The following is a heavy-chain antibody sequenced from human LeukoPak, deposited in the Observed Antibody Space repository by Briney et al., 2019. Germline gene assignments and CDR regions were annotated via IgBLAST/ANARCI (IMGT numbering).Heavy chain of an antibody. CDR2: ISYDGSNK. V-gene: IGHV3-30-3*01. Sequence: TGGSLRLSCAASGFTFSSYAMHWVRQAPGKGLEWVAVISYDGSNKYYADSVKGRFTISRDNSKNTLYLQMNSLRAEDTAVYYCARDWYYYDSSGYYRAEYFQHWGQGTLVTVSS. CDR1: GFTFSSYA. CDR3: ARDWYYYDSSGYYRAEYFQH. J-gene: IGHJ1*01. D-gene: IGHD3-22*01.